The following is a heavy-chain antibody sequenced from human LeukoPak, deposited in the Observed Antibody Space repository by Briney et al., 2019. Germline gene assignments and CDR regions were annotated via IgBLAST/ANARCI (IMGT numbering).Heavy chain of an antibody. J-gene: IGHJ6*03. CDR2: ISSSSSTI. CDR1: GFTFSSYE. V-gene: IGHV3-48*01. Sequence: GGSLRLSCAASGFTFSSYEMNWVRQAPGKGLEWVSYISSSSSTIYYADSVKGRFTISRDNAKNSLYLQMNSLRAEDTAVYYCARDFRPTLTLYYYYYYMDVWGKGTTVTVSS. D-gene: IGHD2-15*01. CDR3: ARDFRPTLTLYYYYYYMDV.